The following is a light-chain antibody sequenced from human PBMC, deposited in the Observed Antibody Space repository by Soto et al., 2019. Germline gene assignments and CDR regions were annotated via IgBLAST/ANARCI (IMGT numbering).Light chain of an antibody. J-gene: IGLJ1*01. Sequence: QSALTQPASVSGSPGQSITISCTGTSSDVGAYNYVSWYQQHPGKAPKLVIFDVSNRPSGVSNRFSGSKSGNTASLTISGLQAEDEADYYCGSYTIISTDVFGTGTKVTVL. V-gene: IGLV2-14*03. CDR3: GSYTIISTDV. CDR2: DVS. CDR1: SSDVGAYNY.